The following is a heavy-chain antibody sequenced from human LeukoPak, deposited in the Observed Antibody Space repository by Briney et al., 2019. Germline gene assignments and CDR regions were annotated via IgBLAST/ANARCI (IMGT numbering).Heavy chain of an antibody. CDR3: AHDYGDYFDN. D-gene: IGHD4-17*01. V-gene: IGHV4-61*05. CDR2: IHYSGRT. Sequence: PSETLSLTCTVSGGSICRSDDKWGWIRQSPGKGLEWIGYIHYSGRTNYNPSLKSRLTLSVDTSKNQFSLKLSSVTAADTAMYYCAHDYGDYFDNWGQGTPVTVSS. J-gene: IGHJ4*02. CDR1: GGSICRSDDK.